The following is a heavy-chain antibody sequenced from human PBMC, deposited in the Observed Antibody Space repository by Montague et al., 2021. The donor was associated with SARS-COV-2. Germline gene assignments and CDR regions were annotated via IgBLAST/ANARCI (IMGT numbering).Heavy chain of an antibody. D-gene: IGHD6-13*01. CDR3: ARFLSSWTD. CDR2: IYHSGRT. Sequence: SETLSLTCAVSGGSISSGNWWSWVRQPPGKGLEWTGEIYHSGRTNYNQSLKSRVTISLDKSKNQLSLNLSSATAADTAVYYCARFLSSWTDWGQGTLVTVSS. V-gene: IGHV4-4*02. CDR1: GGSISSGNW. J-gene: IGHJ4*02.